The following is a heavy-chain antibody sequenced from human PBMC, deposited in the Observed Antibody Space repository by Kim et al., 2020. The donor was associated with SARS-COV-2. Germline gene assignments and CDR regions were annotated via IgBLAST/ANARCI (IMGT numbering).Heavy chain of an antibody. Sequence: SETLSLTCAVSGGSISSSNWWSWVRQPPGKGLEWIGEIYHSGSTNYNPSLKSRVTISVDKSKNQFSLKLSSVTAADTAVYYCARVMFPARVRTTYYDILTGYNHGMDVWGQGTTVTVSS. V-gene: IGHV4-4*02. D-gene: IGHD3-9*01. CDR3: ARVMFPARVRTTYYDILTGYNHGMDV. CDR2: IYHSGST. CDR1: GGSISSSNW. J-gene: IGHJ6*02.